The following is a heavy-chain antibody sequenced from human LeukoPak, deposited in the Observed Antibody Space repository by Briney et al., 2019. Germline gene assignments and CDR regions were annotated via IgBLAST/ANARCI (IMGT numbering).Heavy chain of an antibody. V-gene: IGHV3-11*04. CDR3: ARADRNYYMDV. CDR2: ITSSSTI. CDR1: GFTFSDYY. Sequence: GGSLRLSCAASGFTFSDYYMSWTRQAPGEGLEWVSYITSSSTIYYADSVKGRFTISRDNAKNSLYLQMNSLRADDTAVYYCARADRNYYMDVWGKGTTVTVSS. J-gene: IGHJ6*03.